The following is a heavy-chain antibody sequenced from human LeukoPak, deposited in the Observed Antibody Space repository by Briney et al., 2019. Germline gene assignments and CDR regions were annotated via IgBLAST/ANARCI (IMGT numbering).Heavy chain of an antibody. CDR1: GGSISTFH. J-gene: IGHJ4*02. Sequence: SETLSLTCTISGGSISTFHWSWIRQPPGKGLEWIGYIYHSGTTNYSPSLKSRVTISVDTSKNQLSLKLNSVTAADTAVYYCARGYGSGSFPLDYWGQGTLVTVSS. CDR2: IYHSGTT. V-gene: IGHV4-59*01. D-gene: IGHD3-10*01. CDR3: ARGYGSGSFPLDY.